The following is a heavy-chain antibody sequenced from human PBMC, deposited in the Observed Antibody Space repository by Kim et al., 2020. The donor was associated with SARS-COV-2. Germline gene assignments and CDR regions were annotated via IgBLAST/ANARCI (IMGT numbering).Heavy chain of an antibody. CDR2: ISWNSGSI. D-gene: IGHD3-22*01. CDR1: GFTFDDYA. J-gene: IGHJ4*01. Sequence: GGSLRLSCAASGFTFDDYAMHWVRQAPGKGLEWVSGISWNSGSIGYADSVKGRFTISRDNAKNSLYLQMNSLRAEDTALYYCAKAEYYYDSSGPYFDYWG. CDR3: AKAEYYYDSSGPYFDY. V-gene: IGHV3-9*01.